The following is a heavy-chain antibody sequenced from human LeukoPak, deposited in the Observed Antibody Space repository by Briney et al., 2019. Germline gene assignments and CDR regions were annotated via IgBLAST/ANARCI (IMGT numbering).Heavy chain of an antibody. Sequence: ASVKVSCKASGFTFTAYYMHWVRQAPGQGLEWMGWINPNSGGTNYAQKFQGRVTMTRDTSISTAYMELSRLRSDDTAVYYCASSTVWFGELSGYWGQGTLVTVSS. CDR3: ASSTVWFGELSGY. J-gene: IGHJ4*02. CDR1: GFTFTAYY. V-gene: IGHV1-2*02. D-gene: IGHD3-10*01. CDR2: INPNSGGT.